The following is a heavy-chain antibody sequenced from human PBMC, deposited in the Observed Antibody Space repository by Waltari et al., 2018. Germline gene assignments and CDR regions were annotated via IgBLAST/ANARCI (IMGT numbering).Heavy chain of an antibody. Sequence: QVQLVQSGAEVKKPGSSVKVSCKASVGTFISYAISWVRPAPGQGLEWMGWINPNSGGTNYAQKFQGRVTMTRDTSISTAYMELSRLRSDDTAVYYCARGPIYGDLDAFDIWGQGTMVTVSS. V-gene: IGHV1-2*02. J-gene: IGHJ3*02. CDR1: VGTFISYA. CDR2: INPNSGGT. CDR3: ARGPIYGDLDAFDI. D-gene: IGHD4-17*01.